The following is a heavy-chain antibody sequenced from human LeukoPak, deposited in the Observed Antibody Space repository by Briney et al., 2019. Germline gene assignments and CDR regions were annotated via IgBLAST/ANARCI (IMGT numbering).Heavy chain of an antibody. CDR1: GYTFTSYD. Sequence: GASVKLSCKASGYTFTSYDINWVRQAPGQGLDWMGWMNATSGKTGQAQKFQGRITMTRDTSISTAYMELSSLRPEDTAVYYCAKYKSGDYFDAGKRYYFDQWGQGTRSPSPQ. J-gene: IGHJ4*02. D-gene: IGHD3-9*01. CDR2: MNATSGKT. CDR3: AKYKSGDYFDAGKRYYFDQ. V-gene: IGHV1-8*01.